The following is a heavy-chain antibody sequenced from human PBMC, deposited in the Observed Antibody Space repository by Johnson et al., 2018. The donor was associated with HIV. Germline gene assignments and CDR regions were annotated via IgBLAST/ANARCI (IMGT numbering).Heavy chain of an antibody. CDR1: GFSFSAYA. J-gene: IGHJ3*01. V-gene: IGHV3-33*06. CDR2: IWYDGHFT. D-gene: IGHD1-26*01. CDR3: VKDGAHSGSHHDAFDV. Sequence: VQLVESGGGVVRPGRSLRLSCVASGFSFSAYAIHWVRQAAGQGLEWVAVIWYDGHFTYYGESVKGRFTISRDNSKNTVFLEMNSLTAEDTGLYYCVKDGAHSGSHHDAFDVWGRGTVVTVSS.